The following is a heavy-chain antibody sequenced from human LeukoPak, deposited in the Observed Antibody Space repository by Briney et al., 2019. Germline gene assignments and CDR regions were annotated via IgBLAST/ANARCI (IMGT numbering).Heavy chain of an antibody. V-gene: IGHV4-34*01. CDR3: ARGRLPAARRGIDY. CDR2: INHSGST. CDR1: GGSFSGYY. J-gene: IGHJ4*02. D-gene: IGHD2-2*01. Sequence: PSKTLSLTCAVYGGSFSGYYWSWIRQPPGKGLEWIGEINHSGSTNYNPSLKSRVTISVDTSKNQFSLKLSSVTAADTAVYYCARGRLPAARRGIDYWGQGTLVTVSS.